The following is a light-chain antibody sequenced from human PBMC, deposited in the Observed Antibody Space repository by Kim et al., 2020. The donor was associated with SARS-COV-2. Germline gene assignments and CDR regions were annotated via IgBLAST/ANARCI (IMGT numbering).Light chain of an antibody. J-gene: IGKJ1*01. CDR2: AAS. V-gene: IGKV1-27*01. CDR3: QKYNSALSWT. Sequence: ASVGDRVTITCRASQGISNYLAWYQQKPGKVPKLLIYAASTLQSGVPSRFSGSGSGTDFTLTISSLQPEDVATYYCQKYNSALSWTFGQGTKVEIK. CDR1: QGISNY.